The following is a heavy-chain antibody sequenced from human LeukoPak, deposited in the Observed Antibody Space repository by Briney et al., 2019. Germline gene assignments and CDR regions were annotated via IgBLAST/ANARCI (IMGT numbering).Heavy chain of an antibody. CDR1: GFTFRSYE. J-gene: IGHJ4*02. V-gene: IGHV3-48*03. CDR3: ARDGEYSYGYGFDY. Sequence: QPGGSLRPSCAASGFTFRSYEMNWVRQAPGKGLEWVSYISGSGTTIYYADSVKGRFTISRDTSKNTVYLQMNSLRPEEAAVYYCARDGEYSYGYGFDYWGQGTLVTVSS. CDR2: ISGSGTTI. D-gene: IGHD5-18*01.